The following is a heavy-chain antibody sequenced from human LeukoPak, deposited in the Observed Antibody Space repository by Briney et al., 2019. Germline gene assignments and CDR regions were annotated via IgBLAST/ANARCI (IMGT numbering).Heavy chain of an antibody. V-gene: IGHV3-7*03. Sequence: PGGSLRLSCAASGFTFSSYWMSWVRQAPGKGLEWVANIKQDRSEKYYVDSVKGRFTISRDNAKNSLYLQMNSLRAEDTAVYYCARGDVVVPAARSGYYYGMDVWGQGTTVTVSS. J-gene: IGHJ6*02. D-gene: IGHD2-2*01. CDR3: ARGDVVVPAARSGYYYGMDV. CDR1: GFTFSSYW. CDR2: IKQDRSEK.